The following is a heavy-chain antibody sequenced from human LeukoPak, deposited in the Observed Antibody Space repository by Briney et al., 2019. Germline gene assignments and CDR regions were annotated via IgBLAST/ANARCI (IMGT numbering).Heavy chain of an antibody. J-gene: IGHJ4*02. CDR2: ISSSSSYI. D-gene: IGHD4-23*01. CDR3: ARDGDYGGNSEVFDF. CDR1: GFAFSYCT. V-gene: IGHV3-21*01. Sequence: GGPLRLSCAASGFAFSYCTVHCLRQAPGKGLEWVSSISSSSSYIYDADSVKGRFSISRDNAKISLFLQMNSLRVEDTAVYYCARDGDYGGNSEVFDFWGQGTLVTVSS.